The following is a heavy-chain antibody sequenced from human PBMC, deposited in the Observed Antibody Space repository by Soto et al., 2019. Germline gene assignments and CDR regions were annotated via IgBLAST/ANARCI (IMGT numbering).Heavy chain of an antibody. D-gene: IGHD2-2*01. CDR1: GFTFSSYA. CDR3: AKGSAICSSTSCYFGDY. Sequence: GGSLRLSCAASGFTFSSYAMSWVRQAPGKGLEWVSAISGSGGSTYYADSVKGRFTISRDNSKNTLYLQMNSLRAEDTAVYYCAKGSAICSSTSCYFGDYWGQGTLVTVSS. V-gene: IGHV3-23*01. CDR2: ISGSGGST. J-gene: IGHJ4*02.